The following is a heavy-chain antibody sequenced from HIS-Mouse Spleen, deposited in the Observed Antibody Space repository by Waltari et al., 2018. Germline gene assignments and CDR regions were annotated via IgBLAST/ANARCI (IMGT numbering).Heavy chain of an antibody. J-gene: IGHJ5*02. CDR1: GGSFSGYY. CDR2: IKQDGSEK. V-gene: IGHV3-7*01. D-gene: IGHD5-12*01. Sequence: VQLQQWGAGLLKPSETLSLTCAVYGGSFSGYYWSWIRQPPGKGLEWVANIKQDGSEKYYVDSVKGRFTISRDNAKNSLYLQMNSLRAEDTAVYYCARERRGPGWFDPWGQGTLVTVSS. CDR3: ARERRGPGWFDP.